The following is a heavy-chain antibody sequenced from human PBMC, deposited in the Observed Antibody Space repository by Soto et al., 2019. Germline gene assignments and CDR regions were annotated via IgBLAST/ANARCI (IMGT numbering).Heavy chain of an antibody. V-gene: IGHV1-69*13. CDR1: GGTFSSYA. D-gene: IGHD3-3*01. CDR3: ARVVLRFLEWQIWPSKWFDP. CDR2: IIPIFGTA. J-gene: IGHJ5*02. Sequence: SVKVSCKASGGTFSSYAISWVRQAPGQGLEWMGGIIPIFGTANYAQKFQGRITITADESTSTAYMELSSLRSDDTAVYYCARVVLRFLEWQIWPSKWFDPLGQGTLVTVSS.